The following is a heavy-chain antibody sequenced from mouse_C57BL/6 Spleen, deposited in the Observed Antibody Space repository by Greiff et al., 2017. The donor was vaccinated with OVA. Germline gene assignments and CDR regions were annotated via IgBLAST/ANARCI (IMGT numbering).Heavy chain of an antibody. CDR3: ARWDYGSSYGFAY. D-gene: IGHD1-1*01. Sequence: VQLKQSGPELVKPGASVKISCKASGYSFTGYYMNWVKQSPEKSLEWIGEINPSTGGTTYNQKFKAKATLTVDKSSSTAYMQLKSLTSEDSAVYYCARWDYGSSYGFAYWGQGTLVTVSA. V-gene: IGHV1-42*01. J-gene: IGHJ3*01. CDR1: GYSFTGYY. CDR2: INPSTGGT.